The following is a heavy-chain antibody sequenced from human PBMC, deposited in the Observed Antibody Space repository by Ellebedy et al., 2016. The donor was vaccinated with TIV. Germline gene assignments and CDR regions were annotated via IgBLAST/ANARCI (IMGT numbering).Heavy chain of an antibody. J-gene: IGHJ4*02. CDR2: IFHSRET. Sequence: MPGGSLRLSCTVSGGSISGSIYYWAWIRQPPGKGPEWLGSIFHSRETHYNPSLKSLFTISVDTSKNQFSLKVTSVTAADPAVYYCANEEDFGDYRGFDNWGQGALVTVSS. V-gene: IGHV4-39*01. D-gene: IGHD4-17*01. CDR1: GGSISGSIYY. CDR3: ANEEDFGDYRGFDN.